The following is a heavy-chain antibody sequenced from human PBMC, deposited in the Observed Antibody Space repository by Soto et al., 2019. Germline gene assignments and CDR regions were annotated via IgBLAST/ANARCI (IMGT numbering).Heavy chain of an antibody. V-gene: IGHV1-2*02. CDR1: GYTFTDYF. CDR3: ARDTKIPPNAIHDGR. Sequence: VEMVQSGAEVKKPGASVRVSCKASGYTFTDYFIHWVRQAPGQGLEWMGWIKPNSGGRNYAQKFQGRGTMTRDTFITTVYLALSRLRSDDTATYYCARDTKIPPNAIHDGRWGQGTLVTVSS. CDR2: IKPNSGGR. J-gene: IGHJ4*02. D-gene: IGHD2-2*01.